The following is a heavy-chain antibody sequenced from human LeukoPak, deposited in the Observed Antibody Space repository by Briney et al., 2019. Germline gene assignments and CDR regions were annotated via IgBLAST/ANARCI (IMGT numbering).Heavy chain of an antibody. V-gene: IGHV1-46*01. J-gene: IGHJ4*02. Sequence: ASVKVSCKTSGYTFTSYYVHWVRQAPGQGLEYMGVIYPHSDTTSYAQKFQGRVTMTRDTSTSTAYMELSSLRSEDTAVYYCARSGYQLLYFDYWGQGTLVTVSS. CDR2: IYPHSDTT. CDR1: GYTFTSYY. D-gene: IGHD2-2*01. CDR3: ARSGYQLLYFDY.